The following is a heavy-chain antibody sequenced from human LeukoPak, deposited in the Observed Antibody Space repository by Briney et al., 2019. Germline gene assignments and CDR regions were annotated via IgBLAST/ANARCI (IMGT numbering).Heavy chain of an antibody. CDR3: ARAASIDY. V-gene: IGHV3-7*03. CDR1: GFTFSTYW. J-gene: IGHJ4*02. Sequence: GGSLRLSCAASGFTFSTYWMNWVRQAPGKGLEWVANIKQDGSESNYVDSVKGRFIISRDNAKNSLDLQMNSLRAEDTAVYYRARAASIDYWGQGTLVTVSS. CDR2: IKQDGSES. D-gene: IGHD3-3*02.